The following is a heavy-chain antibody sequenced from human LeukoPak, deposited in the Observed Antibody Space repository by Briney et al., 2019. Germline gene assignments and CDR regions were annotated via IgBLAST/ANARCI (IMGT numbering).Heavy chain of an antibody. CDR2: ISSSSSYI. CDR1: GFTFSSYS. J-gene: IGHJ4*02. Sequence: GGSLRLSCAASGFTFSSYSMNWVRQAPGKGLEWVSSISSSSSYIYYADSVKGRFTISRDNAKNSLYLQMDSLRAEDTAVYYCAGGGGHTDYWGQGTLVTVSS. D-gene: IGHD2-15*01. CDR3: AGGGGHTDY. V-gene: IGHV3-21*01.